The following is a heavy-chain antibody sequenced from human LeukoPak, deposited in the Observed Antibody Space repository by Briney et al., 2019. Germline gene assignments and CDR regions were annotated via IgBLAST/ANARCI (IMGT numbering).Heavy chain of an antibody. J-gene: IGHJ4*02. CDR1: GGSISTYY. D-gene: IGHD5-24*01. V-gene: IGHV4-59*01. CDR2: IYYSGST. CDR3: ARFPSDGYNLDY. Sequence: SETLSLTCAVSGGSISTYYWSWIRQPPGKGLAWIGYIYYSGSTNYNPSLKSRVTISVDTSKNQFSLKLRSVTDADTAVYYCARFPSDGYNLDYWGQGTLVTVSP.